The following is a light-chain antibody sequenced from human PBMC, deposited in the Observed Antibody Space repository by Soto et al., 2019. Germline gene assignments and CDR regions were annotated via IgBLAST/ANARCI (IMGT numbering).Light chain of an antibody. CDR2: GNN. J-gene: IGLJ3*02. CDR1: SSNIGAGYD. Sequence: QPVLTQPPSVSGAPGQRVTISCTGSSSNIGAGYDVHWYHQLPGTAPKLLIYGNNNRPSGVPDRFSGSKSGTSASLAITGLQAEDEADYYCQSYDSSLSGSWVFGGGTKLTVL. CDR3: QSYDSSLSGSWV. V-gene: IGLV1-40*01.